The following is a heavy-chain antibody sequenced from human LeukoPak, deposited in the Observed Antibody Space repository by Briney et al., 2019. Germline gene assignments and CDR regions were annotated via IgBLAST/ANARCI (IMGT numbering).Heavy chain of an antibody. D-gene: IGHD3-10*01. V-gene: IGHV4-59*01. Sequence: PSETLSLTCTVSGGSISSYYWSWIRQPPGKGLEWIGYIYYSGSTNYNPSLKSRVTISVDTSKNQFSLKLSSVTAADTAVYFCARDTGTAFDIWGQGTMVTVSS. CDR2: IYYSGST. CDR1: GGSISSYY. J-gene: IGHJ3*02. CDR3: ARDTGTAFDI.